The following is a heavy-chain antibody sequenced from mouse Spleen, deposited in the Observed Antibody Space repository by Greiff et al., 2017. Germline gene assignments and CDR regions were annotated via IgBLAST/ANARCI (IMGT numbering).Heavy chain of an antibody. Sequence: EVKLVESGGGLVKLGGSLKLSCAASGFTFSSYAMSWVRQTPEKRLEWVATISSGGGNTYYPDSVKGRFTISRDNAKNTLYLQMSSLKSEDTAMYYCARRLWSFDYWGQGTTLTVSS. CDR1: GFTFSSYA. V-gene: IGHV5-9*04. CDR2: ISSGGGNT. D-gene: IGHD1-1*02. CDR3: ARRLWSFDY. J-gene: IGHJ2*01.